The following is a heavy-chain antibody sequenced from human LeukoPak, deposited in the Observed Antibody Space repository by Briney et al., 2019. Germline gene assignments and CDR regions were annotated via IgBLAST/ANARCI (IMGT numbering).Heavy chain of an antibody. CDR1: GGTFSSYA. V-gene: IGHV1-69*04. J-gene: IGHJ4*02. CDR3: AKTAYDILTGPDY. Sequence: GASVKVSCKASGGTFSSYAISWVRQAPGQGLEWMGRIIPILGIANYAQKFQGRVTITADKSTSTAYMELSSLRSEDTAFFFRAKTAYDILTGPDYWGQGTLVTVSS. D-gene: IGHD3-9*01. CDR2: IIPILGIA.